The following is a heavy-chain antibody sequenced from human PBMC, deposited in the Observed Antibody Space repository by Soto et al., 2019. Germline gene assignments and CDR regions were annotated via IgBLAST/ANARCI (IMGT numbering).Heavy chain of an antibody. J-gene: IGHJ4*02. CDR3: AKDVLEVAPPVGVYFDY. V-gene: IGHV3-23*01. CDR2: ISGSGGST. CDR1: GFTFSSYA. D-gene: IGHD6-19*01. Sequence: EVQLLESGGGLVQPGGSLRLSCAASGFTFSSYAMIWVRQAPGKGLEWVSAISGSGGSTYYADSVKGRFTISRDNSKYTLYLQMNSLRAEDTAVYYCAKDVLEVAPPVGVYFDYWGQGTLVTVSS.